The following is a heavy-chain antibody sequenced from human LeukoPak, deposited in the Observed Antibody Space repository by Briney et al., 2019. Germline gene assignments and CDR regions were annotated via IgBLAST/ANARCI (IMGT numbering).Heavy chain of an antibody. J-gene: IGHJ4*02. CDR1: VCTFSSYA. Sequence: SVKVSCKASVCTFSSYAISWVRQAPGQGLEWMGGIIPIFGTANYAQKFQGRVTITADESTSTAYMELSSLRSEDTAVYYCARAYYYDGSGLFDYWGQGTLVTVSS. CDR3: ARAYYYDGSGLFDY. D-gene: IGHD3-22*01. V-gene: IGHV1-69*13. CDR2: IIPIFGTA.